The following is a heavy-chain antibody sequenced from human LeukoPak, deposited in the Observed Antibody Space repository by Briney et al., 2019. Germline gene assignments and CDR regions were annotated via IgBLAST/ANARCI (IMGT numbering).Heavy chain of an antibody. CDR3: ARDRGWGYSDY. J-gene: IGHJ4*02. Sequence: GGSLRLSCAASGFNFPIYTMNWVRQAPGKGLEWVSIINYNGRNTYYADSVEGRFTISRDNSKNMVYLQMNSLRAEDTAVYYCARDRGWGYSDYWGQGTLVTVSS. CDR2: INYNGRNT. V-gene: IGHV3-23*01. CDR1: GFNFPIYT. D-gene: IGHD2-15*01.